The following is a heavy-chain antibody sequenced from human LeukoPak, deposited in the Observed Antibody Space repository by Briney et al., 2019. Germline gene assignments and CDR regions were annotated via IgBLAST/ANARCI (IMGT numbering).Heavy chain of an antibody. V-gene: IGHV4-4*07. D-gene: IGHD6-13*01. CDR1: GGSISSYY. CDR3: ARDRSSSWPDAFDI. Sequence: SETLSLTCTVSGGSISSYYWSWIRQPAGKGLEWIGRIYTSGSTNYNPSLKSRVTMPVDTSKNQFSLKLSSVTAADTAVYYCARDRSSSWPDAFDIWGQGTMVTVSS. CDR2: IYTSGST. J-gene: IGHJ3*02.